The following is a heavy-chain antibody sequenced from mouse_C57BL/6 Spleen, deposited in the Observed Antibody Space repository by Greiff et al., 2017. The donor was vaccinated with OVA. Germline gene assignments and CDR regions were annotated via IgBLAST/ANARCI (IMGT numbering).Heavy chain of an antibody. J-gene: IGHJ1*03. D-gene: IGHD1-1*01. CDR2: ISGGGGNT. CDR3: ARETTVDYWYFDV. CDR1: GFTFSSYT. V-gene: IGHV5-9*01. Sequence: EVQLLESGGGLVKPGGSVKLSCAASGFTFSSYTMSWVRQTPGKRLEWVANISGGGGNTSYTDNVKGRFTISRDNASNTLYLQLSSLRSEDTALDYWARETTVDYWYFDVWGTGTTVTVSS.